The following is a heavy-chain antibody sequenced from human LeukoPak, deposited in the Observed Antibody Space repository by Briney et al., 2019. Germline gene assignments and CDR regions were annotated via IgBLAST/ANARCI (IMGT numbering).Heavy chain of an antibody. Sequence: SETLSLTCTVSGGSISSYYWSWIRQPPGKGLEWIGYIYYSGSTNYNPSLKSRVTISVDTSKNQFSLKLSSVTAADTAVYYCARLLGYCSGGSCFNAFDIWGQGAMVTVSS. CDR2: IYYSGST. D-gene: IGHD2-15*01. J-gene: IGHJ3*02. V-gene: IGHV4-59*08. CDR1: GGSISSYY. CDR3: ARLLGYCSGGSCFNAFDI.